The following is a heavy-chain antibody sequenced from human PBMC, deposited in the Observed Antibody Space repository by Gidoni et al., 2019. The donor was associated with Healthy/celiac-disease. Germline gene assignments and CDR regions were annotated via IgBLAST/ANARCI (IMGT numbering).Heavy chain of an antibody. D-gene: IGHD6-13*01. CDR2: ISSSSSYI. J-gene: IGHJ5*02. CDR3: ARGLGQQPYNWFDP. CDR1: QFTFSSYS. Sequence: EVQLVESGGGLVKPGGSLRLSCAASQFTFSSYSMNWVRQAPGKGLEWVSSISSSSSYIYYADSVKGRFTIARDNAKNSLYLQMNSLRAEDTAVYYCARGLGQQPYNWFDPWGQGTLVTVSS. V-gene: IGHV3-21*01.